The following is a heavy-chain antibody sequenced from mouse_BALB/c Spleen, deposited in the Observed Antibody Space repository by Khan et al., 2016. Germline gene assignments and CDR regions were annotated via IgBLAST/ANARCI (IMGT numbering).Heavy chain of an antibody. D-gene: IGHD2-1*01. CDR2: ISYDGSN. V-gene: IGHV3-6*02. Sequence: EVQLQESGPGLVKPSQSLSLTCSVTGYSITSGYYWNWIRQFPGNKLEWMGYISYDGSNNYNPSLKNRISITRDTSKNQFLLKLNSVTTEDTATYYCATYGNYEGFAYWGQGTLVTVSA. CDR1: GYSITSGYY. CDR3: ATYGNYEGFAY. J-gene: IGHJ3*01.